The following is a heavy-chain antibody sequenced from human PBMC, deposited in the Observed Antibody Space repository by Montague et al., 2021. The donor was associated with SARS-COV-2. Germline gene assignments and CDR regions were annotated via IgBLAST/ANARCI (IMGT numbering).Heavy chain of an antibody. J-gene: IGHJ6*02. CDR2: SSWNSGSI. CDR3: AKDQGYDILTGYYPWGMDV. V-gene: IGHV3-9*01. CDR1: GFTFDDYA. Sequence: SLRLSCAASGFTFDDYAMHWVRQAPGKGLEWVSGSSWNSGSIGYADSVKGRFTISRDNAKNSLYLQMNSLRAEDTALYYCAKDQGYDILTGYYPWGMDVWGQGTTVTVSS. D-gene: IGHD3-9*01.